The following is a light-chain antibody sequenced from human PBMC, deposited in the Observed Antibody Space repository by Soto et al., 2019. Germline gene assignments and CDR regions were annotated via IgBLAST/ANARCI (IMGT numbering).Light chain of an antibody. CDR3: QRYNYAPRT. Sequence: DIQMTQSPSSLSASVGDRVTITCRASQGIYNHLAWYQQKPGKVPKLLIYSASTLQSGVSSRFSGSGSGTDFILTISSLQPEDAATYFCQRYNYAPRTFGQGTKVEIK. V-gene: IGKV1-27*01. CDR2: SAS. CDR1: QGIYNH. J-gene: IGKJ1*01.